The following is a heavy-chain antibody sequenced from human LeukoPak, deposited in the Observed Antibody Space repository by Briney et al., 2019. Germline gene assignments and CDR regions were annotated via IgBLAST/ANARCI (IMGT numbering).Heavy chain of an antibody. CDR3: ARDTWKDYYYYYMDV. CDR1: GDSISSAYY. Sequence: SETLSLTCTVSGDSISSAYYWGWIRQPPGKGLDWIGSIFHSGSTFYTPSLRSRFTISLDTSKNQFSLKLSSVTAADTAVYYCARDTWKDYYYYYMDVWGKGTTVTVSS. D-gene: IGHD1-1*01. CDR2: IFHSGST. J-gene: IGHJ6*03. V-gene: IGHV4-38-2*02.